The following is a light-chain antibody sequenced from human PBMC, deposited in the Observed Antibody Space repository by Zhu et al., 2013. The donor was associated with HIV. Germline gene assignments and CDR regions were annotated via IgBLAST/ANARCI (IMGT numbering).Light chain of an antibody. J-gene: IGLJ2*01. V-gene: IGLV3-19*01. Sequence: SSELTQDPAVSVALGQTVTITCQGDSLRVYYATWYQQKPGQAPRIVIYSKNNRPSGIPDRFSGSGSGTTASLTITGAQAEDEADYYCNSWDSSGNHVVFGGGTKLTVL. CDR1: SLRVYY. CDR3: NSWDSSGNHVV. CDR2: SKN.